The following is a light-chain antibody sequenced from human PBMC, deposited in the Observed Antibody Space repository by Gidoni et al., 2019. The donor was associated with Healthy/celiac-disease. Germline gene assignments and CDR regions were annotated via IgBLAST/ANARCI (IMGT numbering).Light chain of an antibody. CDR3: QQNYSTQLT. J-gene: IGKJ4*01. V-gene: IGKV1-39*01. CDR2: DAS. CDR1: QSISSY. Sequence: DIQMTQSPSSLSASVGDRVTITCRASQSISSYLNWYQHKPGKAPKLLIYDASRLQSGVPSRFSGSGSGTDFTLTISSLQPEDFATYYCQQNYSTQLTFGGGTKVEIK.